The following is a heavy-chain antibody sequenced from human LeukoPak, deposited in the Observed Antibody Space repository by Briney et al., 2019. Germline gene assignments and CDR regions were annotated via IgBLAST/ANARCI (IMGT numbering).Heavy chain of an antibody. V-gene: IGHV1-2*02. CDR1: GYTFTDYY. Sequence: ASVRVSCKSSGYTFTDYYMHWVRQAPGQGLEWMGWINPNSGGTNYAQKFQGRVTMTRGTSISTAYMELSRLRSDDTAVYYCARGAFIVAATGYYFGYWGQGTLVTVSS. J-gene: IGHJ4*02. CDR3: ARGAFIVAATGYYFGY. CDR2: INPNSGGT. D-gene: IGHD6-13*01.